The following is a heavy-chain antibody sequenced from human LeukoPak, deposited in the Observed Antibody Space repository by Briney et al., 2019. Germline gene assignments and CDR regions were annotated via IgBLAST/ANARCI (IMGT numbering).Heavy chain of an antibody. V-gene: IGHV3-7*01. J-gene: IGHJ4*02. Sequence: GGSLRLSCAASGFPFSSYWMSWVRQAPGGGREWVANKKKDGSEKYYVDSVKGRFTNSRDKANNSLYLQMNSLRAEDTAVYYCARGGDYFDYWGQGTLVTVSS. CDR3: ARGGDYFDY. CDR1: GFPFSSYW. CDR2: KKKDGSEK. D-gene: IGHD1-26*01.